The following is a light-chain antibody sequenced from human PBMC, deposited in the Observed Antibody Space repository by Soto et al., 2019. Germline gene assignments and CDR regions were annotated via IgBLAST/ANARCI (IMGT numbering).Light chain of an antibody. J-gene: IGKJ1*01. CDR3: QQYGDSIWT. Sequence: EIGLTQSPGTLSLSPGERATLSCRASQGVSSSYFAWYQQKPGQAPRLLIYGASTRPTGIPDRFSGTDSGTDFPLTISRLEPEDFAVYFCQQYGDSIWTFGQGTRVEI. V-gene: IGKV3-20*01. CDR1: QGVSSSY. CDR2: GAS.